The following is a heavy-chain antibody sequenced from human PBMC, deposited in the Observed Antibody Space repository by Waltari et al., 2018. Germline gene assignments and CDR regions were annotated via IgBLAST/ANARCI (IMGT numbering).Heavy chain of an antibody. V-gene: IGHV4-39*01. CDR2: IDYSGRT. D-gene: IGHD6-13*01. J-gene: IGHJ4*02. CDR3: ARAGAAALFFEDY. Sequence: QLQLQESGPGLVKPSETLSLTCTVSGGSISSSSYYWGWIRQPPGKGLGWIGSIDYSGRTYYNPSLKSRVTISVDTSKNQFSLKLSAVTAADTAVYYCARAGAAALFFEDYWGQGTLVTVSS. CDR1: GGSISSSSYY.